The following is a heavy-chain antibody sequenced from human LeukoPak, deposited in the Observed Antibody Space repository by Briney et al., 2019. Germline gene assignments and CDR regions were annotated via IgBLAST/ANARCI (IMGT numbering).Heavy chain of an antibody. CDR2: IYPGDSDT. CDR3: ARRSQWELEDY. Sequence: GEALKISCKGSGYSFTSYWIGWGRRMPGKGLEGMGIIYPGDSDTRYSPSFQGQVTISADKSISTAYLQWSSLKASDTAMYYCARRSQWELEDYWGQGTLVTVSS. D-gene: IGHD1-26*01. V-gene: IGHV5-51*01. CDR1: GYSFTSYW. J-gene: IGHJ4*02.